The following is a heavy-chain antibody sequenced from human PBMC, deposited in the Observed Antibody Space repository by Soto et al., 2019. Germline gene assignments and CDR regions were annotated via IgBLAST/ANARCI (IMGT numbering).Heavy chain of an antibody. CDR2: MNPNTGYT. V-gene: IGHV1-8*01. Sequence: ASVKVTCKASGYTVAGYARRWVRQATGQGLEWMGWMNPNTGYTANAQKFQGRVTMTTDTSTSTAYMELRSLRSDDTAVYYCAREVVRGNGHWFDPWGQGTLVTVSS. CDR3: AREVVRGNGHWFDP. D-gene: IGHD3-10*01. CDR1: GYTVAGYA. J-gene: IGHJ5*02.